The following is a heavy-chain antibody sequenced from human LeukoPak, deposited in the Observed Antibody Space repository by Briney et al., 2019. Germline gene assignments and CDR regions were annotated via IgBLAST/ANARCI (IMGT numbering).Heavy chain of an antibody. Sequence: QAGGSLRPSCAASGFTFSNYAMTWVRQAPGKGLEWVSGISGSGSSTYYADSVKGRFTLSRDYPKNTLYLQMNSLRAEDTAVYFCAKYSGSYYYPPNWDSWGQGTLVTVSS. CDR1: GFTFSNYA. D-gene: IGHD1-26*01. CDR2: ISGSGSST. J-gene: IGHJ4*02. V-gene: IGHV3-23*01. CDR3: AKYSGSYYYPPNWDS.